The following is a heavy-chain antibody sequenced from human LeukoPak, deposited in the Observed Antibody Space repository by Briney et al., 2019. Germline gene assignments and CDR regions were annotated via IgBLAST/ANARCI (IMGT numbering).Heavy chain of an antibody. V-gene: IGHV3-48*01. CDR1: GFTFSTYS. CDR2: ISRSNTI. D-gene: IGHD3-3*01. Sequence: GGSLRLSCAASGFTFSTYSMNWVRQAPGKGLEWVSYISRSNTIYYADSVKGRFTVSRDNAKDSLFLQMNSLRAEDTAVYYYARVGYYDFWSGLIPHTYYMDVWGKGTTVTVSS. J-gene: IGHJ6*03. CDR3: ARVGYYDFWSGLIPHTYYMDV.